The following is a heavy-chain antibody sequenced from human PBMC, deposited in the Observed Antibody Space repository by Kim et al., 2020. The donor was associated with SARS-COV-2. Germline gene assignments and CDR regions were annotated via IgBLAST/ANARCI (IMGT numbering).Heavy chain of an antibody. CDR3: ARGRWGDYGSGSYPILMDV. V-gene: IGHV1-46*01. J-gene: IGHJ6*02. Sequence: ASVKVSCKASGYTFTSYYMHWVRRAPGQGLEWMGIINPSGGSTSYAQKFQGRVTMTRDTSTSTVYMELSSLRSEDTAVYYCARGRWGDYGSGSYPILMDVWGQGTTVTVSS. D-gene: IGHD3-10*01. CDR2: INPSGGST. CDR1: GYTFTSYY.